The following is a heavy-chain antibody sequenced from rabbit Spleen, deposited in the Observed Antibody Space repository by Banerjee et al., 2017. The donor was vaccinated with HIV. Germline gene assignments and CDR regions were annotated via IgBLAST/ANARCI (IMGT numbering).Heavy chain of an antibody. V-gene: IGHV1S45*01. J-gene: IGHJ6*01. CDR2: IDPVFGIT. CDR3: VREVAAKFAL. D-gene: IGHD4-1*01. CDR1: GFSFSSSYW. Sequence: QEQLEESGGDLVQPGGSLTLTCTASGFSFSSSYWMCWVRQAPGKGLEWIGYIDPVFGITYYANWVNGRFTISSHNAQNTLVLQLNSLTAADTATYFCVREVAAKFALWGQGTLVTVS.